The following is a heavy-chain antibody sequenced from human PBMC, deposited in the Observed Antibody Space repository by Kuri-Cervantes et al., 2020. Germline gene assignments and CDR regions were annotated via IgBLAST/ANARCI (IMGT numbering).Heavy chain of an antibody. J-gene: IGHJ6*02. CDR3: ARDHYDFFYGMDV. Sequence: SETLSLTCAVYGGSFSGYYWSWIRQPPGKGLEWIGEINHSGSTNYNPSLKSRVTISVDTSKNQFSLRLSSVTAADTAVYYCARDHYDFFYGMDVWGQGTTVTVSS. CDR2: INHSGST. D-gene: IGHD3-3*01. CDR1: GGSFSGYY. V-gene: IGHV4-34*09.